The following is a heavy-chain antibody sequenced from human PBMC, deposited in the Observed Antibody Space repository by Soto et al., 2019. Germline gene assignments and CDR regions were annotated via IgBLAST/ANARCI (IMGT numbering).Heavy chain of an antibody. Sequence: EGQLVQSGGGLVQPGGPLRLSCTASGFAFDDYYMDWVRQVPGKGLEWIGRTRDKPNNYAAEYVASVKGRFTMSRDASKDSMYLQMNTVKTEDTAVYYCARDTGGSYDYWGQGALVIVSS. CDR3: ARDTGGSYDY. CDR1: GFAFDDYY. D-gene: IGHD1-26*01. J-gene: IGHJ4*02. V-gene: IGHV3-72*01. CDR2: TRDKPNNYAA.